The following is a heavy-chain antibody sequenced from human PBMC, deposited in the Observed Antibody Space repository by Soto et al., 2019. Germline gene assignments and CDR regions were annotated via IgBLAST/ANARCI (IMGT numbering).Heavy chain of an antibody. D-gene: IGHD6-19*01. CDR1: GFTFSSYG. Sequence: QVQLVESGGGVVQPGRSLRLSCAASGFTFSSYGMHWVRQAPGKGLEWVAVISYDGSNKYYADSVKGRFTISRDNSKNTLYLQMNGLRAEDTAVYYCAKPRHSSGWYLNLVLFDYWGQGTLVTVSS. CDR2: ISYDGSNK. J-gene: IGHJ4*02. CDR3: AKPRHSSGWYLNLVLFDY. V-gene: IGHV3-30*18.